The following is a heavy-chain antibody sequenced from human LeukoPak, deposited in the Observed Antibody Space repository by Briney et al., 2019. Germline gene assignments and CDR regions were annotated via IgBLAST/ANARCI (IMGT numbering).Heavy chain of an antibody. CDR3: ATDRFGNYDFDN. D-gene: IGHD4-11*01. CDR2: IGTAGDT. J-gene: IGHJ4*02. V-gene: IGHV3-13*01. CDR1: GFTFSSYD. Sequence: PGGSLRLSCAASGFTFSSYDMHWVRQATGKGLEWVSAIGTAGDTYYPGSVKGRFTISRDNAKNSLFLQMNSLRAEDTAMYYCATDRFGNYDFDNWGQGTLVTVSS.